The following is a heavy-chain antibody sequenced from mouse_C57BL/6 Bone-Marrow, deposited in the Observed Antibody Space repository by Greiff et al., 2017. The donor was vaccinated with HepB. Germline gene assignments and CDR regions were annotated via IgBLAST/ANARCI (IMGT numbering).Heavy chain of an antibody. CDR1: GFTFSTSG. Sequence: EVKVVESGGDLVKPGGSLKLSCVASGFTFSTSGMPWVRQTPDKRLEWVATINTGGTYTYYPDSVKGRFTITKDTAKCTLFLKMSSLKSEDTAIYYCARDRFDYYFDYWGQGTTLTVSS. V-gene: IGHV5-6*01. CDR3: ARDRFDYYFDY. J-gene: IGHJ2*01. CDR2: INTGGTYT. D-gene: IGHD2-14*01.